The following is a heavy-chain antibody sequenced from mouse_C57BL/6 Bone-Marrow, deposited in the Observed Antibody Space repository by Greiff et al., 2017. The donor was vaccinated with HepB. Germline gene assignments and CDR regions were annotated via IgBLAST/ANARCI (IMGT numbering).Heavy chain of an antibody. D-gene: IGHD1-1*01. CDR3: ARGLLRYPFVFDV. J-gene: IGHJ1*03. CDR2: SRNKANDYTT. V-gene: IGHV7-1*01. CDR1: GFTFSDFY. Sequence: EVNVVESGGGLVQSGRSLRLSCATSGFTFSDFYMEWVRQAPGKGLEWIAASRNKANDYTTEYSASVKGRFIVSRDTSQSILYLQMNALRAEDTAIYYCARGLLRYPFVFDVWGTGTTVTVSS.